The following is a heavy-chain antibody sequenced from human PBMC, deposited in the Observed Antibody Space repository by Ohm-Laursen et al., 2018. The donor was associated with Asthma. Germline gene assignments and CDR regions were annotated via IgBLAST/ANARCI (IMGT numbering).Heavy chain of an antibody. Sequence: SLRLSCAASGFTVSSNYMSWVRQAPGKGLEWVAVIWYDGSNKYYADSVKGRFTISRDNSKNTLYLQMNNLRAEDTAVYYCARDSIAVAGNYGMDVWGQGTTVTVSS. CDR2: IWYDGSNK. CDR3: ARDSIAVAGNYGMDV. J-gene: IGHJ6*02. D-gene: IGHD6-19*01. V-gene: IGHV3-33*08. CDR1: GFTVSSNY.